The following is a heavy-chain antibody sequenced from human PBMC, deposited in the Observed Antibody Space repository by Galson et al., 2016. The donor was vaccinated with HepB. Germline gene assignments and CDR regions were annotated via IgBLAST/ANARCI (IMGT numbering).Heavy chain of an antibody. D-gene: IGHD3-22*01. CDR2: IYYSGST. CDR1: GGSISNYY. CDR3: ARHVGYYSSYWYFDL. V-gene: IGHV4-59*08. Sequence: SETLSLTCTVSGGSISNYYWSWIRQPPGKGLEWIGSIYYSGSTYYNPSLKSRVTISVDTSKNQFSLKLSSVTAADTAVYYCARHVGYYSSYWYFDLWGRGTLVTISS. J-gene: IGHJ2*01.